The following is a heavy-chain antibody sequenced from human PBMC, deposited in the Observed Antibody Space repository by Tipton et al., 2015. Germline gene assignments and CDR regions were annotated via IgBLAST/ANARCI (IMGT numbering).Heavy chain of an antibody. J-gene: IGHJ4*02. D-gene: IGHD3-9*01. CDR1: GGSVSSGSYY. CDR2: IYYTGNT. V-gene: IGHV4-61*01. Sequence: TLSLTCTVSGGSVSSGSYYWSWIRQPPGKELEWIGYIYYTGNTHYNTSLKSRVTISLDTSKNQFSLKLTSVTAADTAVYYCACQDYDSLTRDYQTVDYWGQGTLVTVSS. CDR3: ACQDYDSLTRDYQTVDY.